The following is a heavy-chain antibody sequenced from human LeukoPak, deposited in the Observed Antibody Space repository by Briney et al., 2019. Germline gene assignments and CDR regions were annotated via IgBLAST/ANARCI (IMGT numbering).Heavy chain of an antibody. CDR1: GYTFTGYY. CDR3: ATSYDSSVEGDGY. D-gene: IGHD3-22*01. Sequence: ASVKVSCKASGYTFTGYYMHWVRQAPGQGLEWMGWINPNSGGTNYAQKFQGRVTMTRDTSISTAYMELSRLKSDDTAVYYCATSYDSSVEGDGYWGQGTLVTVSS. V-gene: IGHV1-2*02. CDR2: INPNSGGT. J-gene: IGHJ4*02.